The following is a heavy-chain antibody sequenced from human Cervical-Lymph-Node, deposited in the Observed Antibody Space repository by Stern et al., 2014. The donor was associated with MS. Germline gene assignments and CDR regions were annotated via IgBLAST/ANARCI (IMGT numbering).Heavy chain of an antibody. CDR2: VDPEDGEP. J-gene: IGHJ4*02. CDR1: GHPLSELA. Sequence: VQLVQSGAEVKKPGASVTVSCNVSGHPLSELAIHWLRQLPTSGLEWLGQVDPEDGEPVYTQRFQGRLTMTKDQNTGTAYMTLTALTSDDTAVYYCATDRGVKWGPGTLVAVSS. V-gene: IGHV1-24*01. D-gene: IGHD3-10*01. CDR3: ATDRGVK.